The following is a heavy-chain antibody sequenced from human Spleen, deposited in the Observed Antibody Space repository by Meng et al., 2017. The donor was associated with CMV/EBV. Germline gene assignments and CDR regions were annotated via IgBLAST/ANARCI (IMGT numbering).Heavy chain of an antibody. CDR2: IKQDGSEK. J-gene: IGHJ6*02. V-gene: IGHV3-7*01. Sequence: LSLTCAASGFTFSSYWMSWVRQAPGKGLEWVANIKQDGSEKYYVDSVKGRFTISRDNSKNTLDLQMNSLRPEDTAVYFCARPVGYCAATNCWGYGMDVWGQGTTVTVSS. CDR3: ARPVGYCAATNCWGYGMDV. D-gene: IGHD2-8*02. CDR1: GFTFSSYW.